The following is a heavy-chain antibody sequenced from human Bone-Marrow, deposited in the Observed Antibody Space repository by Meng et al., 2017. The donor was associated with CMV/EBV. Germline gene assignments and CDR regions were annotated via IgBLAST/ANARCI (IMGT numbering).Heavy chain of an antibody. CDR3: AAPYYYDSSGLVY. V-gene: IGHV4-34*01. Sequence: SETLSLTCAVYGGSFSGYYWSWIRQPPGKGLEWIGEINHSGSTNYNPSLKSRVTISVDTSKNQFSLKQSSVTAADTAVYYCAAPYYYDSSGLVYWGQGTLVTVSS. D-gene: IGHD3-22*01. J-gene: IGHJ4*02. CDR1: GGSFSGYY. CDR2: INHSGST.